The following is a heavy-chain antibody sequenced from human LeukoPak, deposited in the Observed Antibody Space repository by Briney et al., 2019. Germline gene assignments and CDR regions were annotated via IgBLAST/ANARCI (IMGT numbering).Heavy chain of an antibody. CDR1: GFTFSSYG. V-gene: IGHV3-30*18. D-gene: IGHD3-10*01. CDR3: AKGLLRGALGGMDV. J-gene: IGHJ6*02. Sequence: GGSLRLSCAASGFTFSSYGTHWVRQAPGKGLEWVAVISYDGSNKYYADSVKGRFTISRDNSKNTLYLQMNSLRAEDTAVYYCAKGLLRGALGGMDVWGQGTTVTVSS. CDR2: ISYDGSNK.